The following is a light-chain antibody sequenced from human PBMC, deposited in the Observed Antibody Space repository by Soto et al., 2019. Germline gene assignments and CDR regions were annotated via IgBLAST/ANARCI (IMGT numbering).Light chain of an antibody. V-gene: IGLV2-14*03. CDR2: DVN. J-gene: IGLJ1*01. CDR3: SSCTSSNTFV. CDR1: SSDVGNHNC. Sequence: QSVLTQPASVSGSPGQSITVSCTGTSSDVGNHNCASWYQQHPGKAPKLIIYDVNNRPSGVSYRFSGSKSGNTASLTISGLQAEDEAAYYCSSCTSSNTFVFGAGTKVTVL.